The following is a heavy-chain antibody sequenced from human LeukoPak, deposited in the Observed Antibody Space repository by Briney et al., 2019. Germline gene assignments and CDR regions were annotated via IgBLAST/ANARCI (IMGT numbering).Heavy chain of an antibody. CDR1: GLTVSGNL. D-gene: IGHD3-22*01. V-gene: IGHV3-66*04. CDR2: IYRDGTT. J-gene: IGHJ4*02. Sequence: PGGSLRLSCAASGLTVSGNLMSWVRQAPGKGLEWVSVIYRDGTTYYTDSVKGRFTISRDNSKNTLYLQMNSLRAEDTAIYYCAKLIPHDMEDYWGQGTLVTVSS. CDR3: AKLIPHDMEDY.